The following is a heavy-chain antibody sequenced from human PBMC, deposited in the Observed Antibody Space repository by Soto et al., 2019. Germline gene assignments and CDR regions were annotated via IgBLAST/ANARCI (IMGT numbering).Heavy chain of an antibody. CDR2: ISGSGDTK. V-gene: IGHV3-48*02. CDR1: GFTFSSCS. D-gene: IGHD2-8*01. J-gene: IGHJ4*02. CDR3: AKYCSSDVCFDY. Sequence: GGSLRLSCASSGFTFSSCSMNWVRQAPGKGLEWVPFISGSGDTKYYADSVKGRFTISRDNAKNSLYLQMSSLRDEDTAVYYCAKYCSSDVCFDYWGQGTLVTVSS.